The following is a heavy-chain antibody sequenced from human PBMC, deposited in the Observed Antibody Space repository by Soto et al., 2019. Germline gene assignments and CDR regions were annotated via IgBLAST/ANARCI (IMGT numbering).Heavy chain of an antibody. CDR3: ASLLGQISGVVNSDGCDT. CDR2: IYYSGSS. J-gene: IGHJ3*02. D-gene: IGHD3-3*01. CDR1: GGSLSRYY. V-gene: IGHV4-59*08. Sequence: QVQLQESGPGLVKPSETLSLTCTVSGGSLSRYYWSWIRQPPGKGLDWIGYIYYSGSSTYNPSLKSRVSISVDPSKNQFSLNLSSVTAAYTAVYYCASLLGQISGVVNSDGCDTWGQGTMVTGSS.